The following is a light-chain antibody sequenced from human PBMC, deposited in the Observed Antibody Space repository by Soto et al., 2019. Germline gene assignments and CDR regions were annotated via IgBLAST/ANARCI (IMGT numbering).Light chain of an antibody. CDR3: ATWDDSLFGHV. CDR2: SND. Sequence: QSVLTQPPSASATPGQRVTISCSGRSSDVGSNTVNSYQQFPGAAPKLLIYSNDQRPSGVPDRFSASKSGTSASLAISGLQSEDEADYYCATWDDSLFGHVFGTGTKVTVL. CDR1: SSDVGSNT. V-gene: IGLV1-44*01. J-gene: IGLJ1*01.